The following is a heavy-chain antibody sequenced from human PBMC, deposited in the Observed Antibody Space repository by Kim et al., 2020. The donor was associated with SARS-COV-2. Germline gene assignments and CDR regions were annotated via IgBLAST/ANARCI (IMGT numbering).Heavy chain of an antibody. CDR3: ARDPGGGGYLSY. CDR1: GFTFSSYS. Sequence: GGSLRLSCAASGFTFSSYSMNWVRQAPGKGLEWVSSISSSSSYIYYADSVKGRFTISRDNAKNSLYLQMNSLRAEDTAVYYCARDPGGGGYLSYWGQGTLVTVSS. D-gene: IGHD2-2*03. CDR2: ISSSSSYI. V-gene: IGHV3-21*01. J-gene: IGHJ4*02.